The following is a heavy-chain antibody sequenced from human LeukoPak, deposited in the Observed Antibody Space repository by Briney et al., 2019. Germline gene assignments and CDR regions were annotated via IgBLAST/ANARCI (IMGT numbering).Heavy chain of an antibody. CDR1: RFTFNDYG. Sequence: GGSLRLSCAASRFTFNDYGMSWVRQAPGKGLEWVGRIKSKIHGGASDYAAPVKGRFTISRDDSKSTLYLQMNNLKTEDTAVYYCTTDRGITARPLFDSWGQGTLVTVSS. D-gene: IGHD6-6*01. CDR2: IKSKIHGGAS. CDR3: TTDRGITARPLFDS. V-gene: IGHV3-15*01. J-gene: IGHJ4*02.